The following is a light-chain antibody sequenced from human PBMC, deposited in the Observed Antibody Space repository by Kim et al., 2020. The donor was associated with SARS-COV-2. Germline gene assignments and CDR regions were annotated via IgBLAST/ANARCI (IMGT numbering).Light chain of an antibody. CDR2: GNN. CDR1: TSNIGAAYN. CDR3: QSFDSSLREV. J-gene: IGLJ2*01. Sequence: QLVLTQPPSVSGAPGQRVTISCTGSTSNIGAAYNVHWYQHLPGTAPKLLISGNNNRPSGVPDRFSGSNSGPSASLAITGLQAADEADYYCQSFDSSLREVFGGGTQLTVL. V-gene: IGLV1-40*01.